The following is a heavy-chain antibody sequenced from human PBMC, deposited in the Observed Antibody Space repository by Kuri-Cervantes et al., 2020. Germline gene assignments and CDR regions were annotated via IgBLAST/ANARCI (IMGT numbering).Heavy chain of an antibody. V-gene: IGHV1-18*01. Sequence: ASVKVSCKASGYTFPNYGISWVRQAPGQGLEWLGWISAYNGDTNYAQNLQGRVIMTTDTSTSTAYMELRSLRSDDTAVYYCARDRSDLFDYWGQGTLVTVSS. CDR2: ISAYNGDT. D-gene: IGHD3-16*02. J-gene: IGHJ4*02. CDR1: GYTFPNYG. CDR3: ARDRSDLFDY.